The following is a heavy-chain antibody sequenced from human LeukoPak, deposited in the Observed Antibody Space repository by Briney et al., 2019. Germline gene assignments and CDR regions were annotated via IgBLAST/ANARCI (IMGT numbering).Heavy chain of an antibody. D-gene: IGHD3-10*01. J-gene: IGHJ4*02. Sequence: PSETLSLTCTVSGGSIGSYYWSWIRQPPGKGLEWIWEINHSGSTNYNPSLKSRVTISVDTSKNQFSLKLSSVTAADTAVYYCARVRDEYYGSGLDYWGQGTLVTVSS. CDR3: ARVRDEYYGSGLDY. CDR1: GGSIGSYY. V-gene: IGHV4-34*01. CDR2: INHSGST.